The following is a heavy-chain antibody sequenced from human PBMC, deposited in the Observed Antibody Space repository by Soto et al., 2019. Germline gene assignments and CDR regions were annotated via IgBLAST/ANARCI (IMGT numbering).Heavy chain of an antibody. CDR3: ARGQWLDNS. CDR2: ISHSGNT. CDR1: GGSFSDYY. Sequence: PSETLSLTCAVYGGSFSDYYWSWIRQPPGKGLEWIGEISHSGNTSYNPSLKSRVTISVDTSKNQFSLNVNSMTAADTAVYYCARGQWLDNSWGQGTLVTVSS. V-gene: IGHV4-34*01. J-gene: IGHJ4*02. D-gene: IGHD6-19*01.